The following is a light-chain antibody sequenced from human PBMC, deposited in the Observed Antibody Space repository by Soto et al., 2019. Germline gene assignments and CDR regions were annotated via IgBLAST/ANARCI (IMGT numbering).Light chain of an antibody. V-gene: IGKV3-15*01. CDR1: QSVSTG. CDR2: SAS. J-gene: IGKJ2*01. CDR3: QQYDQRYT. Sequence: EIVMTQSPAALSVSPGEGATLSCRASQSVSTGLACYQQKPGLPPRLLIYSASTRATGVPARFSGSGSGTEFTLTISSLQSEDFAIYYCQQYDQRYTFGQGTKLEIK.